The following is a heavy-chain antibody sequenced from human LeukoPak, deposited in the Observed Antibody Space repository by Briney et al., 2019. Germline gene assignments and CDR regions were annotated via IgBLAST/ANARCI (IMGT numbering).Heavy chain of an antibody. Sequence: GSLRLSCAASGFTFSNYWMHWVRQAPGKGLVWVSRINSDGSSRNYADSVKGRFTISRDNAKNTLYLQMSSLRAEDTAVYYCASASSHRIAAGGDYWGQGTLVTVSS. V-gene: IGHV3-74*01. CDR2: INSDGSSR. J-gene: IGHJ4*02. D-gene: IGHD6-13*01. CDR3: ASASSHRIAAGGDY. CDR1: GFTFSNYW.